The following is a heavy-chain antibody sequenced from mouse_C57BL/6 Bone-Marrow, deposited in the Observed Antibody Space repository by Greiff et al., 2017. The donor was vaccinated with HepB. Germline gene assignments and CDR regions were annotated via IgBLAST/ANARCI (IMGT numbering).Heavy chain of an antibody. CDR2: ISYDGSN. D-gene: IGHD2-5*01. J-gene: IGHJ4*01. V-gene: IGHV3-6*01. CDR1: GYSITSGYY. CDR3: ARSSYYSNPHAMDY. Sequence: VQLQQSGPGLVKPSQSLSLTCSVTGYSITSGYYWNWIRQFPGNKLEWMGYISYDGSNNYNPSLKNRISITRDTSKNQFFLKLNSVTTEDTATYYCARSSYYSNPHAMDYWGQGTSVTVSS.